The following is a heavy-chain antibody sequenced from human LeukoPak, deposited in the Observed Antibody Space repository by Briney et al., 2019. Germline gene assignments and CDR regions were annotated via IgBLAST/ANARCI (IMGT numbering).Heavy chain of an antibody. J-gene: IGHJ6*04. CDR1: GFTFSSYA. V-gene: IGHV3-30*04. CDR3: ARDYLPLGYSSGWIYYYYGMDV. CDR2: ISYDGSNK. D-gene: IGHD6-19*01. Sequence: PGGSLRLSCAASGFTFSSYAMHRVRQAPGKGLEWVAVISYDGSNKYYADSVKGRFTISRDNSKNTLYLQMNSLRAEDTAVYYCARDYLPLGYSSGWIYYYYGMDVWGKGTTVTVSS.